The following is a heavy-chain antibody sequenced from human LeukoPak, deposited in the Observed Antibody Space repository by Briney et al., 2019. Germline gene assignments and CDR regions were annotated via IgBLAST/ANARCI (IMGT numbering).Heavy chain of an antibody. D-gene: IGHD3-22*01. V-gene: IGHV1-18*01. CDR1: GYTFTSYG. Sequence: ASVKVSCKASGYTFTSYGISWVRQAPGQGLEWMGWISAYNGNTNYAQKLQGRVTLTTDTSTSTAYMELRSLRSDDTAVYYCARDPRMYYYDSSGYYGFDYWGQGTLVTVSS. CDR3: ARDPRMYYYDSSGYYGFDY. CDR2: ISAYNGNT. J-gene: IGHJ4*02.